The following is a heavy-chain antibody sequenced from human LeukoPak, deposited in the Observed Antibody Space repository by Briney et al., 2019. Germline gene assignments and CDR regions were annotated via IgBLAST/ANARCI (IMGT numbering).Heavy chain of an antibody. V-gene: IGHV4-59*01. D-gene: IGHD3-22*01. CDR3: ARGNNFDISGYYFYWYFDL. J-gene: IGHJ2*01. Sequence: PSETLSLTCSVSAGSFSSYYWSWVRQPPGKGLEWIGYIYYSGTTNYNPSLKSRVTFSVDTSKSQFSLKLSSVTAADTAVYYCARGNNFDISGYYFYWYFDLWGRGTLVTISS. CDR1: AGSFSSYY. CDR2: IYYSGTT.